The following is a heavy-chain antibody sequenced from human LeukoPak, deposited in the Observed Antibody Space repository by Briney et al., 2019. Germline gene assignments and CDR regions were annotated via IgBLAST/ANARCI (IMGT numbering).Heavy chain of an antibody. CDR3: AKIPTGRREEWFDP. CDR2: ISAGGAT. CDR1: GFSFSTYA. V-gene: IGHV3-23*01. Sequence: PGGSLRLSCAASGFSFSTYAMTWVRQIPGRGLQWVPAISAGGATYYADSVKGRFTISRDNSKNTLYLQMNSLTADDTAFYFCAKIPTGRREEWFDPWGQGTLVTVSS. D-gene: IGHD1-26*01. J-gene: IGHJ5*02.